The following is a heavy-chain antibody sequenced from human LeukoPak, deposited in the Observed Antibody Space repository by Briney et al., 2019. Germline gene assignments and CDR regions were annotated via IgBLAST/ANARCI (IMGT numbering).Heavy chain of an antibody. D-gene: IGHD6-19*01. Sequence: ASVKVSCKASGYTFTGCYMHWVRQAPGQGLEWMGRINPNSGGTNYAQKFQGRVTMTRDTSISTAYMELSRLRSDDTAVYYCASSYSSGWFQPTYYYYYGMDVWGQGTTVTVSS. CDR1: GYTFTGCY. J-gene: IGHJ6*02. CDR3: ASSYSSGWFQPTYYYYYGMDV. V-gene: IGHV1-2*06. CDR2: INPNSGGT.